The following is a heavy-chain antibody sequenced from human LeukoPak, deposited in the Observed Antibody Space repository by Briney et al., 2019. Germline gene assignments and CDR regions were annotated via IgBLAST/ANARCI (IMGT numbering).Heavy chain of an antibody. CDR3: ARPPYDSSGRMEIDY. D-gene: IGHD3-22*01. Sequence: GESLKISCEGSGGSFTKFWIGWVRQMPGKGLEWMGIIYPGDSDTRYSPSFQGQVTISADKSISTAYLQWSSLKASDTAMYYCARPPYDSSGRMEIDYWGQGTLVTVSS. CDR2: IYPGDSDT. J-gene: IGHJ4*02. CDR1: GGSFTKFW. V-gene: IGHV5-51*01.